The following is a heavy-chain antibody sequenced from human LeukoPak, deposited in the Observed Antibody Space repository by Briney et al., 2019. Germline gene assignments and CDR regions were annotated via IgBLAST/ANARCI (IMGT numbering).Heavy chain of an antibody. D-gene: IGHD3-10*01. V-gene: IGHV3-15*01. J-gene: IGHJ4*02. Sequence: PGGSLRLSCAASGFTFSNAWMSWVRQAPGKGLEWVGRIKSKTDGGTTDYAAPVKGRFTISRDDSKNTLYLQMNSLKTEDTAVYYGTTEAYYYGSGSYRYFDYWGQGTLVTVSS. CDR2: IKSKTDGGTT. CDR3: TTEAYYYGSGSYRYFDY. CDR1: GFTFSNAW.